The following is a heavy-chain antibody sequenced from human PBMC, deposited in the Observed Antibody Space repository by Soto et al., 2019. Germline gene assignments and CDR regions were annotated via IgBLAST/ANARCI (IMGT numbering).Heavy chain of an antibody. V-gene: IGHV4-34*01. D-gene: IGHD2-15*01. CDR3: ARRSMGLLDWFDP. Sequence: QVQLQQWGAGLLKPSETLSLTCAVSGGSFSGYYWSWIRQPPGKGLEWIGEINNSGRTNYNPSLKSRVTISVDTSKNQFSLKLSSVTAADTAVYYCARRSMGLLDWFDPWGQGTLVTVSS. CDR1: GGSFSGYY. CDR2: INNSGRT. J-gene: IGHJ5*02.